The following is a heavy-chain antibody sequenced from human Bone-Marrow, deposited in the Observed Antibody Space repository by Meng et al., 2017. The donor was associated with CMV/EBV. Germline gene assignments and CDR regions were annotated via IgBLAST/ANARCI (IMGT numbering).Heavy chain of an antibody. CDR2: IIPILGIA. CDR3: ARHGSWARYYYGMDV. J-gene: IGHJ6*02. V-gene: IGHV1-69*10. CDR1: GGTFSSYA. D-gene: IGHD6-13*01. Sequence: SVKVSCKASGGTFSSYAISWVRQAPGQGLEWMGGIIPILGIANYAQKFQGRVTITADKSTSTAYMELSSLRSEDTAVYYCARHGSWARYYYGMDVWGQGTTVTVSS.